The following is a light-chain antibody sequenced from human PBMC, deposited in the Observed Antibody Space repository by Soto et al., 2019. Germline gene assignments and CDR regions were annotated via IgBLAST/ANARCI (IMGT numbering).Light chain of an antibody. CDR2: GAS. CDR1: QNINNW. V-gene: IGKV1-5*01. J-gene: IGKJ2*01. CDR3: QRYDGY. Sequence: DTQMTQSPSTLSASVGDTVTITFRARQNINNWLAWYQQKPETVPKLLIYGASTLEDGVPSRFSGSRSGTEFTLTINSLQPDECATYYCQRYDGYFGQGTKLEIK.